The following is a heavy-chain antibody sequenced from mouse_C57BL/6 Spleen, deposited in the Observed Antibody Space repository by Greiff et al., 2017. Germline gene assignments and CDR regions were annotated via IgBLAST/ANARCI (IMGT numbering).Heavy chain of an antibody. CDR2: IHPNSGST. D-gene: IGHD6-1*01. J-gene: IGHJ1*03. Sequence: QVQLQQPGAELVKPGASVKLSCKASGYTFPSYWMHWVKQRPGQGLEWIGMIHPNSGSTNYNEKFKSKATLTVDTSSSTAYMQLSSLTSEDPAVYYCARAQSATEGASGYFDVWGTGTTVTVSS. V-gene: IGHV1-64*01. CDR3: ARAQSATEGASGYFDV. CDR1: GYTFPSYW.